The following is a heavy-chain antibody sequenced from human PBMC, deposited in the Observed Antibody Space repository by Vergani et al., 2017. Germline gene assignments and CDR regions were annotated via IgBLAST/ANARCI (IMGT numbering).Heavy chain of an antibody. CDR1: GFTFSSYA. Sequence: EVQLLESGGGLVQPGGSLRLSCAASGFTFSSYAMSWVRQAPGKGLEWVSAISGSGVSTYYADSVKGRFTISRDNSKNTLYLQMNSLRAEDTAVYYCAKEGYSGYADYYYYMDVWGKGTTVTVSS. J-gene: IGHJ6*03. V-gene: IGHV3-23*01. CDR3: AKEGYSGYADYYYYMDV. CDR2: ISGSGVST. D-gene: IGHD5-12*01.